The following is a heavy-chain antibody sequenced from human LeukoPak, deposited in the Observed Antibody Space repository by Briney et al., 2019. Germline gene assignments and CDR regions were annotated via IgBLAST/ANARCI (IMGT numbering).Heavy chain of an antibody. CDR2: IYHSASP. V-gene: IGHV4-4*02. CDR3: ARGPRGVGYYFDY. Sequence: SETLSLTCAVSGDSISSSHWWSWVRQPPGKGLEWIGEIYHSASPNYNPSLKSRVTISVDKSKNQFSLKLGSVTAADTAVYYCARGPRGVGYYFDYWGQGTLVTVSS. CDR1: GDSISSSHW. D-gene: IGHD3-3*01. J-gene: IGHJ4*02.